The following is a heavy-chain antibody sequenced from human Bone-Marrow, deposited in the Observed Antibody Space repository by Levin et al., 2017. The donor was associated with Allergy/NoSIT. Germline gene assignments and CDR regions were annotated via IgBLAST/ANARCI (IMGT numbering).Heavy chain of an antibody. V-gene: IGHV3-7*01. J-gene: IGHJ5*02. CDR3: ARGGARLLSPGGGFDP. Sequence: PGESLKISCAASGFSFSNFWMSWVRQAPGKGLEWVATIKEDGREKFYVDSVKGRFTVSRDNAENSLYLQMNSLRAEDTAVYYCARGGARLLSPGGGFDPWGQGTLVTVSS. CDR1: GFSFSNFW. CDR2: IKEDGREK. D-gene: IGHD2-21*02.